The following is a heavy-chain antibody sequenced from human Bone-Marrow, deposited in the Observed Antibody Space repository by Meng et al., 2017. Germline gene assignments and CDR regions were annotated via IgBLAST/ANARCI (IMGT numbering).Heavy chain of an antibody. CDR3: ARDSSGSLSNWFDP. J-gene: IGHJ5*02. D-gene: IGHD3-22*01. CDR2: IIPILGIA. Sequence: VQRGEFGGEVKKPGSSVKVSCKDSGGTFSSYTIIWVRQAPGQGLEWMGRIIPILGIANYAQKFQGRVTITADKSTSTAYMELSSLRSEDTAVYYCARDSSGSLSNWFDPWGQGTLVTVSS. V-gene: IGHV1-69*08. CDR1: GGTFSSYT.